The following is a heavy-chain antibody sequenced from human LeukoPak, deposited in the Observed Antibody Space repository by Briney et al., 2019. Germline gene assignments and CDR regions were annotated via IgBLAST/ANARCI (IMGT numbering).Heavy chain of an antibody. CDR1: GGSISSSSFY. J-gene: IGHJ5*02. Sequence: NSSETLSLTCTVSGGSISSSSFYWAWIRQPPGKGLEWIGSIYYTGSPYYNPSLKNRVTISLDTSKNQFSLKLSSVTAADTAVYYCVRSFRYNWFDPWGQGTLVTVSS. CDR2: IYYTGSP. V-gene: IGHV4-39*07. CDR3: VRSFRYNWFDP. D-gene: IGHD3-10*01.